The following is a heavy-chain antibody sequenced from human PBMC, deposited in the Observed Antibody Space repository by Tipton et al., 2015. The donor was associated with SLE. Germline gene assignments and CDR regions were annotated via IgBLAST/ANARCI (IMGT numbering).Heavy chain of an antibody. CDR3: ASNYGSGSYRFDP. CDR2: IFYSGST. V-gene: IGHV4-39*07. Sequence: TLSLTCTVSGASISSSSYYWGWTRQPPGNGLEWIGNIFYSGSTYYKPSLTSRVTISVDTSKNQFSLKLSSVTAADTAVYYCASNYGSGSYRFDPWGQGTLVTVSS. D-gene: IGHD3-10*01. J-gene: IGHJ5*02. CDR1: GASISSSSYY.